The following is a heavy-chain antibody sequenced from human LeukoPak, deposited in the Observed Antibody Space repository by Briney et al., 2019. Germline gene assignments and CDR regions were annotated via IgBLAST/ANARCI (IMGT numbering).Heavy chain of an antibody. CDR2: IYYSGST. CDR1: GASISSGDYY. Sequence: SQTLSLTCTASGASISSGDYYWSWIRQPPGKGLEWIGYIYYSGSTSYNPSLKSRVTISVDTSRNQFSLKLSSVTAADTAVYYCVRGPNYVWGSYQYFDYWGQGTLVTVSS. D-gene: IGHD3-16*02. CDR3: VRGPNYVWGSYQYFDY. J-gene: IGHJ4*02. V-gene: IGHV4-30-4*01.